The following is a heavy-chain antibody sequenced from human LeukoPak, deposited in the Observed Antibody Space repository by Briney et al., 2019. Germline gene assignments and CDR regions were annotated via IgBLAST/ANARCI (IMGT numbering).Heavy chain of an antibody. Sequence: GASVKVSCKASGYTFTGYYMHWVRQAPGQGLEWMGWINPISGGTNYAQKFQGRVTMTRDTSISTAYMELSRLRSDDTAVYYCAREWNSSGYYYELFAFDIWGQGTMVTVSS. CDR1: GYTFTGYY. CDR3: AREWNSSGYYYELFAFDI. J-gene: IGHJ3*02. CDR2: INPISGGT. D-gene: IGHD3-22*01. V-gene: IGHV1-2*02.